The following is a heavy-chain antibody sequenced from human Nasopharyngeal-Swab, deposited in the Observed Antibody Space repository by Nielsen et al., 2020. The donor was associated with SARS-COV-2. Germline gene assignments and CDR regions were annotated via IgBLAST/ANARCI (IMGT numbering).Heavy chain of an antibody. V-gene: IGHV3-73*01. CDR1: GFVFSGSA. CDR2: IGEKAHNYAT. J-gene: IGHJ4*02. CDR3: TTDYYFDY. Sequence: GGSLRLSCAASGFVFSGSAIHWVRQASGKGLEWVGRIGEKAHNYATTYAASVKGRFTISRDDSKNTAFLQMDSLNTEDTALYYCTTDYYFDYWGQGTLVTVSS. D-gene: IGHD4/OR15-4a*01.